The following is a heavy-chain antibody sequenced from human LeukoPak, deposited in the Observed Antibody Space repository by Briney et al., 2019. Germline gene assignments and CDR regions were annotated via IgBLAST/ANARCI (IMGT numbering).Heavy chain of an antibody. CDR3: AKGETGIAITTPYNWFDP. CDR2: IRYDGSNK. CDR1: GFTFSSYG. Sequence: GGSLRLSCAASGFTFSSYGMHWVRQAPGKGLEWVAFIRYDGSNKYYADSVKGRFTISRDNSKNTLYLQMNSLRAEDTAVYYCAKGETGIAITTPYNWFDPWGQGTLVTVSS. D-gene: IGHD1-14*01. J-gene: IGHJ5*02. V-gene: IGHV3-30*02.